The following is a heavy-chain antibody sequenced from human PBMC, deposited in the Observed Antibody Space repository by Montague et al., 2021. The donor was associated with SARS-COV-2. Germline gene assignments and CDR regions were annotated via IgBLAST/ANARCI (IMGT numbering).Heavy chain of an antibody. CDR1: GGSVNSDSYF. CDR2: VSSTGNT. V-gene: IGHV4-61*01. CDR3: ARLNVGTGWADVDV. D-gene: IGHD2-21*02. Sequence: SETLSLTCTVSGGSVNSDSYFWNWIRQPPGKGLEYIGYVSSTGNTNYNPSLRGRVTMSVDTSNNQFSLKLRSLTAADTAVYYCARLNVGTGWADVDVWGKGTTVTVSS. J-gene: IGHJ6*04.